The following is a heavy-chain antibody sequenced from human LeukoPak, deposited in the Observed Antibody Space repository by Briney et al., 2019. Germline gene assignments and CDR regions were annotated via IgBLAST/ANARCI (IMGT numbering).Heavy chain of an antibody. CDR2: IYTSGGT. J-gene: IGHJ4*02. D-gene: IGHD6-6*01. CDR3: ASLTRLSTSPDRYYLDY. V-gene: IGHV4-4*09. CDR1: GDSISSYY. Sequence: PSETLSLTCTVSGDSISSYYWSWIRQPPGKGLEWIGYIYTSGGTNYIASLKGRVTISIATSKNQFSLKLSSVPAADSAVYYCASLTRLSTSPDRYYLDYWRQGTLVTVSS.